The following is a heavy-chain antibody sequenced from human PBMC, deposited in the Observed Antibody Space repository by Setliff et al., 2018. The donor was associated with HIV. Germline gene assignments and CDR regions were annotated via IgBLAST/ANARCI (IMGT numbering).Heavy chain of an antibody. CDR1: GGTFSRYT. CDR3: ATAGEMATIGYSYYYMDV. V-gene: IGHV1-69*13. Sequence: ASVKVSCKASGGTFSRYTVSWVRQAPGRGPEWMGGIIPIFGTPKYAQKFQGRVTITADESTSTAYMELSSLRSEDTAVYYCATAGEMATIGYSYYYMDVWGRGTTVTVSS. CDR2: IIPIFGTP. J-gene: IGHJ6*03. D-gene: IGHD3-10*01.